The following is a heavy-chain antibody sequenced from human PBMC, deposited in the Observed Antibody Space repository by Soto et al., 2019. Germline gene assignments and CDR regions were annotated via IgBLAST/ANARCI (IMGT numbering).Heavy chain of an antibody. J-gene: IGHJ4*02. CDR1: GGSISSGDYY. D-gene: IGHD3-10*01. CDR2: IYYSGST. V-gene: IGHV4-30-4*01. CDR3: ARDDRGVDYFDY. Sequence: PSETLSLTCSVSGGSISSGDYYWSWIRQPPGKGLEWIGYIYYSGSTYYNPSLKSRVSISVDTSENQFSLKLSSVTAAYTAVYYCARDDRGVDYFDYWGQGTLVTVSS.